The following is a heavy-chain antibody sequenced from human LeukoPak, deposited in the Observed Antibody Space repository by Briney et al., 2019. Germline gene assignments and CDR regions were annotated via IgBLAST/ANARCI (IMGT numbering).Heavy chain of an antibody. Sequence: ASVKVSCKASGYTFTGYYMHWVRQAPGQGLEWMGWINPNSGGTNYAQKFQGRVTMTRDTSISTAYMELSRLRSDDTAAYYCARDRRLTLRYFDWHLSNWFDPWGQGTLVTVSS. CDR1: GYTFTGYY. J-gene: IGHJ5*02. CDR2: INPNSGGT. CDR3: ARDRRLTLRYFDWHLSNWFDP. D-gene: IGHD3-9*01. V-gene: IGHV1-2*02.